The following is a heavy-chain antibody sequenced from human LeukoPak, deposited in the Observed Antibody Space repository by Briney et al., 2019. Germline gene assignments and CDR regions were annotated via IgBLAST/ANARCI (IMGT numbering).Heavy chain of an antibody. Sequence: GGSLRLSCAASGFTFSSYGMHWVRQAPGKGLEWVSVIYSGGSTYYADSVKGRFTISRDNSKNTLYLQMNSLRAEDTAVYYCARVVSGWYGLNDYWGQGTLVTVSS. CDR1: GFTFSSYG. CDR2: IYSGGST. J-gene: IGHJ4*02. CDR3: ARVVSGWYGLNDY. D-gene: IGHD6-19*01. V-gene: IGHV3-NL1*01.